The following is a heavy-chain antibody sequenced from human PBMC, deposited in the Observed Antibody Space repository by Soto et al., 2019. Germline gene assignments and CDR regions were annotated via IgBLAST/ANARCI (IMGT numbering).Heavy chain of an antibody. Sequence: QVQLVESGGGVVQPGRSLRLSCAASGFTFSSYAMHWVRQAPGKGLEWVAVISYDGSNKYYADSVKGRFTISRDNSKNTLDLKMNSLRAEDTAVYYCARGWATVTDYWGQGTLVTVSS. V-gene: IGHV3-30-3*01. CDR3: ARGWATVTDY. CDR1: GFTFSSYA. D-gene: IGHD4-4*01. J-gene: IGHJ4*02. CDR2: ISYDGSNK.